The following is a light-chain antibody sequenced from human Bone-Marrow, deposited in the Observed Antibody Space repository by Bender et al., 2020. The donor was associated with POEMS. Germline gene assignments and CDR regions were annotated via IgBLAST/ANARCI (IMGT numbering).Light chain of an antibody. Sequence: QSALTQPPSASGSPGQSVTISCNGTSSDLGGYNYVSWYQLHPGKAPKLMIYEVDKRPSGVPDRFSGSKSGNTASLTISGLQAEDEADYYCCSYAGSGTLLFGGGTKLTVL. J-gene: IGLJ2*01. CDR3: CSYAGSGTLL. CDR2: EVD. V-gene: IGLV2-8*01. CDR1: SSDLGGYNY.